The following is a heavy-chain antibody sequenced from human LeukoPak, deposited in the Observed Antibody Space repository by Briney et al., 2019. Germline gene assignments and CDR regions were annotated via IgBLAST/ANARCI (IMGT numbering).Heavy chain of an antibody. CDR1: GFTFDAYG. CDR2: INWNGGST. V-gene: IGHV3-20*04. CDR3: ARGIVGATGSG. J-gene: IGHJ3*01. Sequence: RAGGSLRLSCAASGFTFDAYGMSWVRQAPGKGLEWVSGINWNGGSTGYADSVKGRFTISRDNAKNSLYLQMNSLRAEDTALYYCARGIVGATGSGWGQGTMVTVSS. D-gene: IGHD1-26*01.